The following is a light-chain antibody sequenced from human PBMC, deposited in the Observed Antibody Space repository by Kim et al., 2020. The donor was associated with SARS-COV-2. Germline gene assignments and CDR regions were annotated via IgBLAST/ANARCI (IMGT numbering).Light chain of an antibody. Sequence: SYELTQPPSVSVAPGKTARVSCGGNSIGSKSVHWYQQKSGQAPALVIYYDSDRPSGIPERFSGSNSGNTATLTISRVEARDEADYYCQVWDSSSDHRVVFGGGTQLTVL. CDR2: YDS. CDR3: QVWDSSSDHRVV. V-gene: IGLV3-21*04. J-gene: IGLJ2*01. CDR1: SIGSKS.